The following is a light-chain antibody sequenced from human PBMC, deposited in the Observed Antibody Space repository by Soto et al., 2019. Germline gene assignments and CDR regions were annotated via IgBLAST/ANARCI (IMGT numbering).Light chain of an antibody. CDR3: QQFNTYPIT. Sequence: AIQLTQSPSSQSACVGDRVTITCRASQDIRGALAWYQQKPGKPPKLLIFDVSSLQSGVPSRFSGSGSGTDFTLTISSLQPEDFATYYCQQFNTYPITFGQGTRLEIK. CDR1: QDIRGA. V-gene: IGKV1-13*02. J-gene: IGKJ5*01. CDR2: DVS.